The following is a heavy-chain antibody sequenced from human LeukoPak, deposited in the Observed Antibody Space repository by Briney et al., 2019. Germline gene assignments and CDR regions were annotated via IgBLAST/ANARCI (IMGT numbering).Heavy chain of an antibody. J-gene: IGHJ4*02. CDR1: GGSISSYY. CDR3: ARRGYSYGSDY. V-gene: IGHV4-59*12. Sequence: SETLSLTCTVSGGSISSYYWSWIRQPPGKGLEWIGYIYYSGSTNYNPSLKSRVTISVDTSKNQFSLKLSSVTAADTAVYYCARRGYSYGSDYWGQGTPVTVSS. CDR2: IYYSGST. D-gene: IGHD5-18*01.